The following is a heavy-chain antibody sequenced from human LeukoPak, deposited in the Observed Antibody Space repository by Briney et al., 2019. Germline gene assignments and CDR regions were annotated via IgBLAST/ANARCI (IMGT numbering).Heavy chain of an antibody. D-gene: IGHD5-18*01. CDR2: INPSGGST. CDR3: ARGLSMNSYGSPLEY. V-gene: IGHV1-46*01. CDR1: GYTFTSYY. J-gene: IGHJ4*02. Sequence: GASVKVSCKASGYTFTSYYMHWVRQAPGQGLEWMGIINPSGGSTSYAQKFQGRVTMTRDMSTSTVYMELSSLRSEDTAVYYCARGLSMNSYGSPLEYWGQGTLVTVSS.